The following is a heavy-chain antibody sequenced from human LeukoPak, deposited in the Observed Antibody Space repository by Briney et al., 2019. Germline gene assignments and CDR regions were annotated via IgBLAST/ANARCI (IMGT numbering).Heavy chain of an antibody. J-gene: IGHJ6*02. CDR1: GGSLSGYY. CDR3: ARDCSSTSCYYGMDV. V-gene: IGHV4-34*01. Sequence: SETLSLTCAVHGGSLSGYYWSWNRQPPGKGLEWIGEINHSGGTNYNPSLRSRVTISVDTSKNQFSLKLSSVTAADTALYYCARDCSSTSCYYGMDVWDQGITVTVSS. CDR2: INHSGGT. D-gene: IGHD2-2*01.